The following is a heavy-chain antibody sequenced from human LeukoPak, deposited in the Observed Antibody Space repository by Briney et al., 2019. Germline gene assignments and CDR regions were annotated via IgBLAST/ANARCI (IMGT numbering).Heavy chain of an antibody. CDR3: ARAWGSIAVAAIDY. CDR1: GYTFTSYG. D-gene: IGHD6-19*01. Sequence: ASVKVSCKASGYTFTSYGISWVRQAPGQGFEWMGWISAYNGNTNYAQKLQGRVTMTTDTSTSTAYMELRSLRSDDTAVYYCARAWGSIAVAAIDYWGQGTLVTVSS. V-gene: IGHV1-18*04. CDR2: ISAYNGNT. J-gene: IGHJ4*02.